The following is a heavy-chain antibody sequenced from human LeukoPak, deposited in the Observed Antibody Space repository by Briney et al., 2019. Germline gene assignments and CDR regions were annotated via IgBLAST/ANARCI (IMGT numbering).Heavy chain of an antibody. CDR3: ASVVVPAANAFDI. D-gene: IGHD2-2*01. V-gene: IGHV4-39*07. CDR1: GGSISSSSYY. J-gene: IGHJ3*02. CDR2: IYYSGST. Sequence: SETLSLTCTVSGGSISSSSYYWGWIRQPPGKGLEWIGSIYYSGSTYYNPSLKSRVTISVDTSKNQFSLKLSSVTAADTAVYYCASVVVPAANAFDIWGQGTMVTVSS.